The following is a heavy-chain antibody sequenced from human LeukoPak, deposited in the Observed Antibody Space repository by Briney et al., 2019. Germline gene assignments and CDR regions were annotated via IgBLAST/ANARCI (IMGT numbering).Heavy chain of an antibody. CDR2: ISYSGGST. V-gene: IGHV3-23*01. CDR1: GFTFSSYW. J-gene: IGHJ4*02. D-gene: IGHD4/OR15-4a*01. CDR3: TTGAKYFDY. Sequence: PGGSLRLSCAASGFTFSSYWMHWVRQAPGKGLVWVSRISYSGGSTYYADSVKGRFTISRDNSKNTLYLQMNSLRAEDTAIYYCTTGAKYFDYWGQGTLVTVSS.